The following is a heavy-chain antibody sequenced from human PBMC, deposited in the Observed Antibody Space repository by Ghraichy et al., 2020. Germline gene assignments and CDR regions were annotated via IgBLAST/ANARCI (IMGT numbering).Heavy chain of an antibody. CDR1: GGSINNYY. V-gene: IGHV4-4*07. J-gene: IGHJ4*02. CDR2: IFITRGS. CDR3: ARARNYYDSSGYLQYYFDY. D-gene: IGHD3-22*01. Sequence: SETLSLTCTVSGGSINNYYWGWIRQPAGEGLEWIGRIFITRGSDYNPSLKGRVTMSVDTSKNQFSLKLNSVTAADTAVYYCARARNYYDSSGYLQYYFDYWGQGTLVTVSS.